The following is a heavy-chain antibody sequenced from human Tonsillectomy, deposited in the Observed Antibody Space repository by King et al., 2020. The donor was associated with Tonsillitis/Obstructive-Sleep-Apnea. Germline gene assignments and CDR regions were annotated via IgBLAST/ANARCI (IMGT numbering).Heavy chain of an antibody. CDR3: ALSYASGSSPFDH. V-gene: IGHV4-4*07. CDR1: GGSISSYY. D-gene: IGHD3-10*01. Sequence: QLQESGPGLVKPSETLSLTCTVSGGSISSYYWSWIRQPAGKGLEWIGRIYTSGSTNYNPSLKSRVTMSIDTSKNQFSLKLSSVTAADTAVYYCALSYASGSSPFDHWGQGTLVTVSS. CDR2: IYTSGST. J-gene: IGHJ4*02.